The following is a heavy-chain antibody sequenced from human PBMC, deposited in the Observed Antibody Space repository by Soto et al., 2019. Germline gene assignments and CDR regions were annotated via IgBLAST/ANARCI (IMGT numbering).Heavy chain of an antibody. CDR3: ARGSRAIFGVVSGYGMDV. CDR1: GFTFSSYS. V-gene: IGHV3-48*02. D-gene: IGHD3-3*01. J-gene: IGHJ6*02. Sequence: EVQLVESGGGLVQPGGSLRLSCAASGFTFSSYSMNWVRQAPGKGLEWVSYISSSSSTIYYADSVKGRFTISRDNAKNSLYLQMNSLRDDDTAVYYCARGSRAIFGVVSGYGMDVWGQGTTVTVSS. CDR2: ISSSSSTI.